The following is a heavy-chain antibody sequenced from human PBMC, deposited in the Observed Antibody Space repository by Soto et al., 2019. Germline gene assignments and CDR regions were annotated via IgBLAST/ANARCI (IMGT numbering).Heavy chain of an antibody. J-gene: IGHJ4*02. D-gene: IGHD3-22*01. V-gene: IGHV4-4*02. CDR2: IHHSGTT. CDR1: GGSISSNW. CDR3: ARHIAMSTMRGFDS. Sequence: QVQLQESGPGLVKPSETLSLTCDVSGGSISSNWWSWVRQPPGKGLEWIGEIHHSGTTNYNPSLKGRVTMSVDKSENQISLNLNSVTAADTAVYYCARHIAMSTMRGFDSWGQGMLVTVSS.